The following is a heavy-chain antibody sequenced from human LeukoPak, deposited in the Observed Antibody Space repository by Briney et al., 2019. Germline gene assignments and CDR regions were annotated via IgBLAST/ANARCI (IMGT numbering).Heavy chain of an antibody. CDR2: IYYTGST. V-gene: IGHV4-59*01. Sequence: PSETLSLTCTVSGGSITNYYWSWIWHPPGKGLGWIGYIYYTGSTNYNPSLKSRVTISVDTSKKQFSLKLSSVTAADTAVYYCARVQIGYSYGLFDYWGQGTLVTVSS. CDR3: ARVQIGYSYGLFDY. CDR1: GGSITNYY. J-gene: IGHJ4*02. D-gene: IGHD5-18*01.